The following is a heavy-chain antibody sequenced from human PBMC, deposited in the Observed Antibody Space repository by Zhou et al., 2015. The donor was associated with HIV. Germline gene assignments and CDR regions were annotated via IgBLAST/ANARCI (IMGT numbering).Heavy chain of an antibody. J-gene: IGHJ3*02. CDR2: INPSGGST. CDR1: GYTFTSYY. D-gene: IGHD2-2*01. CDR3: ARKGLYCSSTSCYAGAFDI. Sequence: QVQLVQSGAEVKKPGSSVKVSCKASGYTFTSYYMHWVRQAPGQGLEWMGIINPSGGSTSYAQKFQGRVTMTRDTSTSTVYMELSSLRSEDTAVYYCARKGLYCSSTSCYAGAFDIWGQGDKWSPSLQ. V-gene: IGHV1-46*01.